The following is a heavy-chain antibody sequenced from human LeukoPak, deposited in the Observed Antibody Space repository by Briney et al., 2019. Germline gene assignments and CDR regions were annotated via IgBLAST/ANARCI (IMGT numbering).Heavy chain of an antibody. V-gene: IGHV4-61*02. D-gene: IGHD1-20*01. CDR1: GDSISSGDYY. CDR3: ARGNWNYFDY. J-gene: IGHJ4*02. CDR2: IYSSGST. Sequence: SQTLSLICTVSGDSISSGDYYWPWIRQPAGKGLEWIGRIYSSGSTNYNPSLKSRLTISLDTSKNQFSLKLSSVTAADTAVYYCARGNWNYFDYWGQGTLVPVSS.